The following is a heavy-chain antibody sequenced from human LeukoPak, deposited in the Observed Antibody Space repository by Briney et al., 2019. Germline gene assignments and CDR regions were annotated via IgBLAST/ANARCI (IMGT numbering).Heavy chain of an antibody. D-gene: IGHD1-26*01. CDR1: GYTFTSYG. V-gene: IGHV1-18*01. J-gene: IGHJ5*02. CDR2: ISAYNGNT. Sequence: ASVMVSCKASGYTFTSYGISWVRQAPGQGLEWMGWISAYNGNTNYAQKLQGRVTMTTDTSTSTAYMELRSLRSDDTAVYYCARDLGSGSYIPRNWFDPWGQGTLVTVSS. CDR3: ARDLGSGSYIPRNWFDP.